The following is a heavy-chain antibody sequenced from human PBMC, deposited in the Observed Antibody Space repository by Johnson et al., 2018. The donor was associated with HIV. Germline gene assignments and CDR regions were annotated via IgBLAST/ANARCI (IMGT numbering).Heavy chain of an antibody. CDR3: AKEGVAGADAFDI. Sequence: KGLEWVAFIRYDGSNKYYADSVKGRFTISRDNSKNTLYLQMNSLRAEDTAVYYCAKEGVAGADAFDIWGQGTMVTVSS. J-gene: IGHJ3*02. V-gene: IGHV3-30*02. D-gene: IGHD6-19*01. CDR2: IRYDGSNK.